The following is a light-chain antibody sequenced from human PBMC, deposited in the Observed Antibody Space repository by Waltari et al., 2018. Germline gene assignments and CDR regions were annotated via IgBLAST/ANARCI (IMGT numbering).Light chain of an antibody. CDR1: RNILFRSKNENH. CDR2: WAS. J-gene: IGKJ4*01. V-gene: IGKV4-1*01. Sequence: DIVMTQSPDSLTVSLGERATINCKSSRNILFRSKNENHLAWYQQKPGQPPKLLISWASTRESGVPDRFSGSGSETEFTLTISSLQPDDVAIYYCQQYYNTPQTFGGGTKVQIK. CDR3: QQYYNTPQT.